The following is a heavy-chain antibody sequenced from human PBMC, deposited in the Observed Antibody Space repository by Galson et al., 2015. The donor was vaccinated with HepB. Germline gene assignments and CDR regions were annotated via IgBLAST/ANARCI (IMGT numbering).Heavy chain of an antibody. CDR1: GDSVSSNSAA. Sequence: CAISGDSVSSNSAAWNWIRQSPSRGLEWLGRTYYRSKWYNDYAVSVKSRITINPDTSKNQFSLQLNSVTPEDTAVYYCARLHMIVVAMTTNHWYFDLWGRGTLVTVSS. CDR2: TYYRSKWYN. CDR3: ARLHMIVVAMTTNHWYFDL. V-gene: IGHV6-1*01. D-gene: IGHD3-22*01. J-gene: IGHJ2*01.